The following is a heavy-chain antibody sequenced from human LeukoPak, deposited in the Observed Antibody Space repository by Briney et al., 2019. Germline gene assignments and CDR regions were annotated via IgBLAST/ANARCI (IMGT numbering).Heavy chain of an antibody. CDR3: ARLSVIAADGTHYFDY. CDR2: IYPGDSDS. CDR1: GYSFTNYW. V-gene: IGHV5-51*01. Sequence: GESLKISCKGSGYSFTNYWIGWVRQMPGKGLECMGIIYPGDSDSRNSPSFQAQASISADKSINTAYLQWSSLKASDTAMYYCARLSVIAADGTHYFDYWGQGTLVTVSS. J-gene: IGHJ4*02. D-gene: IGHD6-13*01.